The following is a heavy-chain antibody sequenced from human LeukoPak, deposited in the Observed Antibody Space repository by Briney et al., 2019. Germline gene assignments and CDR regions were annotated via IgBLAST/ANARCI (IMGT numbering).Heavy chain of an antibody. D-gene: IGHD3-16*01. CDR3: ARGGGKRTDAFDI. Sequence: SETLSLTCTVSGGSISSYYWSWIRQPPGKGLEWIGYIYYSGSTNYNPSLKSRVTISVDTSKNQFSLKLSSVTAAGTAVYYCARGGGKRTDAFDIWGQGTMVTVSS. CDR1: GGSISSYY. J-gene: IGHJ3*02. V-gene: IGHV4-59*01. CDR2: IYYSGST.